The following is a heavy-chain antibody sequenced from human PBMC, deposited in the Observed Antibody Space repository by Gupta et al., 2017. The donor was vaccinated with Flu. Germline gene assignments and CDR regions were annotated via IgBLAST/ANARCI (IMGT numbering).Heavy chain of an antibody. V-gene: IGHV4-59*01. D-gene: IGHD4-17*01. J-gene: IGHJ5*02. CDR3: ARSAEEYGDYSRWFDP. Sequence: SYYWSWIRQPPGKGLEWIGYIYYSGSTNYNPSLKSRVTISVDTSKNQFSLKLSSVTAADTAVYYCARSAEEYGDYSRWFDPWGQGTLVTVSS. CDR2: IYYSGST. CDR1: SYY.